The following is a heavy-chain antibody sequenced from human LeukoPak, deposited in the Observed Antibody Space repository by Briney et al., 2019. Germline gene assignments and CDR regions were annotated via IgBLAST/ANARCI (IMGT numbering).Heavy chain of an antibody. CDR3: AKDLLPRNQFDY. D-gene: IGHD1-14*01. CDR1: GFTFSSYA. V-gene: IGHV3-23*01. J-gene: IGHJ4*02. Sequence: PGGSLRLSCAASGFTFSSYAMNWVRQAPGKGLEWVSGISGSGGNTYYADSVKGRFTISRDNSKNTLYLQMNRLRAEDTAVYYCAKDLLPRNQFDYWGQGTLVTVSS. CDR2: ISGSGGNT.